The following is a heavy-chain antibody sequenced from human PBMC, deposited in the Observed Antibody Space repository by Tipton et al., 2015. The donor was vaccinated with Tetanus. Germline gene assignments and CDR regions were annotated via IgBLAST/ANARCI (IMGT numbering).Heavy chain of an antibody. CDR2: IYYSGST. J-gene: IGHJ2*01. D-gene: IGHD2-2*01. CDR3: AIEPRDVVPAAMGRCDR. V-gene: IGHV4-31*03. CDR1: GGSISSGGYY. Sequence: TLSLTCTVSGGSISSGGYYWSWIRQHPGKGLEWIGYIYYSGSTYYNPSLKSRVTISVDTSKNQFSLKLSSVTAADTAVYYCAIEPRDVVPAAMGRCDRWGRGTLVTVPS.